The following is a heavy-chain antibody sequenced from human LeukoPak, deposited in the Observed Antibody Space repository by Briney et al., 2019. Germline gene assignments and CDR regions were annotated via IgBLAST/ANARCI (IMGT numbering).Heavy chain of an antibody. D-gene: IGHD3-16*01. V-gene: IGHV3-53*01. CDR2: IYSGGST. CDR3: ARGMNGGGGL. J-gene: IGHJ3*01. Sequence: GGSLRLSCAASGFTFSSYEMNWVRQAPGKGLEWVSVIYSGGSTYYADSVKGRFTISRDNSKSTLYLQMNSLRAKDTAVYYCARGMNGGGGLWGQGTMVTVSS. CDR1: GFTFSSYE.